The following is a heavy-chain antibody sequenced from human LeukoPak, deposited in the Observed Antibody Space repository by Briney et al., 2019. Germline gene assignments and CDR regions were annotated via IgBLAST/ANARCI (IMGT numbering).Heavy chain of an antibody. CDR2: IKSKTDGGTT. CDR3: TTSHYCGGDCY. D-gene: IGHD2-21*02. CDR1: GFTFSNAW. V-gene: IGHV3-15*01. Sequence: PGGSLRLSCAASGFTFSNAWMSWVRQAPGKGLEWVGRIKSKTDGGTTDYAAPVKGRFTISRDDSKNTLYLQMSSLKTEDTAVYYCTTSHYCGGDCYWGQGTLVTVSS. J-gene: IGHJ4*02.